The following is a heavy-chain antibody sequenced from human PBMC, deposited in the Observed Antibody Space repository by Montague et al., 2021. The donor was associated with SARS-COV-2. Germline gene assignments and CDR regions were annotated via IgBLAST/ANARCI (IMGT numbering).Heavy chain of an antibody. CDR1: GFSLSTSGMC. V-gene: IGHV2-70*20. CDR3: ARSLYDILTGYYLHFDY. D-gene: IGHD3-9*01. Sequence: PALVKPTQTLTLTCTFSGFSLSTSGMCVSWVRQPPGKALEWLALIDLDDNKFYSTSLKTRLTISKDTSKNQVVLTMTNVDPVDTATYYCARSLYDILTGYYLHFDYWGQGTLVTVSS. CDR2: IDLDDNK. J-gene: IGHJ4*02.